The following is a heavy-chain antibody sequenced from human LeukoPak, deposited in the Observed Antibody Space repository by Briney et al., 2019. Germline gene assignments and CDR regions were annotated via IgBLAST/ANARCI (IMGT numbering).Heavy chain of an antibody. Sequence: SETLSLTCAVYGGSFSGYYWSWIRQPPGKGLEWIGEINHSGSTNYNPSLKSRVTISVDTSKNQFSLKLSSVTAADTAVYYCARSPTYAYCYGSGRWEDYWGQGTLVTVSS. J-gene: IGHJ4*02. CDR1: GGSFSGYY. CDR2: INHSGST. D-gene: IGHD3-10*01. CDR3: ARSPTYAYCYGSGRWEDY. V-gene: IGHV4-34*01.